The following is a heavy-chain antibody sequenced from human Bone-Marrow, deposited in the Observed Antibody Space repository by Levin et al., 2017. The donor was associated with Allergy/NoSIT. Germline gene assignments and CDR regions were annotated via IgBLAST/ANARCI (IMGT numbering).Heavy chain of an antibody. D-gene: IGHD3-3*02. V-gene: IGHV3-9*01. J-gene: IGHJ4*02. Sequence: QAGGSLRLSCTASGFSFDDYAMHWIRQAPGKGLEWVSGISWNSHTVDYAASVRGRFSISRDNVRRSLHLEMNTLRPEDTALYYCVKAFCPEGICPFDSWGQGMLVSVSS. CDR1: GFSFDDYA. CDR3: VKAFCPEGICPFDS. CDR2: ISWNSHTV.